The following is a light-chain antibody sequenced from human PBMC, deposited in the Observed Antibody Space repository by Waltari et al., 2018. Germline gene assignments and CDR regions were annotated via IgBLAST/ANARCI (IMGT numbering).Light chain of an antibody. J-gene: IGKJ4*01. V-gene: IGKV3D-11*01. CDR3: QQRSSSIT. Sequence: IVLTQSPATLSLSPGERATLPCRASKEIASFLAWYQQKHGKAPRLLIYDASIRATGVPARFSGSGPGRDFTLTISSLEPEDSAVYYCQQRSSSITFGGGTKVEIK. CDR2: DAS. CDR1: KEIASF.